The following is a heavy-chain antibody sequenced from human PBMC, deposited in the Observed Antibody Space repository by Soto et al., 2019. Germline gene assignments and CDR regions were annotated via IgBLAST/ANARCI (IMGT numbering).Heavy chain of an antibody. CDR1: GFTFSSRG. CDR2: ISYDGSKK. J-gene: IGHJ6*02. Sequence: GGSLRLSCAASGFTFSSRGMHWVRQAPGKGLEWAAVISYDGSKKYYADSVKGRFTISRDNSKNTLYLQMNSLGAEDTAVYYCARDFVVGGPTINYYYGMDVWGQGTTVTVSS. CDR3: ARDFVVGGPTINYYYGMDV. D-gene: IGHD1-26*01. V-gene: IGHV3-30*03.